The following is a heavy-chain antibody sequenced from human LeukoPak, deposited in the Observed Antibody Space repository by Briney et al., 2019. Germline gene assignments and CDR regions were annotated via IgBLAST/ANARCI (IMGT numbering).Heavy chain of an antibody. D-gene: IGHD3-22*01. Sequence: GASVKVSCKASGYTFTGYYMHWVRQAPGQGLEWMGWINPNSGGTNYAQKFQGRVTMTRDTSISTAYMELSRLRSDDTAVYYFARADSITMIVVVINDGAFDIWGQGTMVTVSS. J-gene: IGHJ3*02. CDR3: ARADSITMIVVVINDGAFDI. CDR1: GYTFTGYY. V-gene: IGHV1-2*02. CDR2: INPNSGGT.